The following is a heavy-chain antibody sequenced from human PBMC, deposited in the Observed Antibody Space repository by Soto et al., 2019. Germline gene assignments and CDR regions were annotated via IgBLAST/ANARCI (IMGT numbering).Heavy chain of an antibody. CDR1: GGSIRCSDYY. Sequence: PSETLSLTCSVSGGSIRCSDYYWGWIRQSPGKGLEYIGSVFYTGSAYYNPSFKSRVSIVADTSTNRFFLNLKSVTATDTGVYYCAKTPTGYYDSWGQGILVTVSS. CDR2: VFYTGSA. J-gene: IGHJ4*02. CDR3: AKTPTGYYDS. D-gene: IGHD2-8*02. V-gene: IGHV4-39*02.